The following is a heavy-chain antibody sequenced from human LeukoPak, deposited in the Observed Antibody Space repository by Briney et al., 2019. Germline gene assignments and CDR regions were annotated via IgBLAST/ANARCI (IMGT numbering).Heavy chain of an antibody. CDR1: GFTFSSYW. CDR2: IKQDGSEK. Sequence: GGSLRLSCAASGFTFSSYWMSWVRQAPGKGLEWVANIKQDGSEKYYVDSVKGRFTISRDNAKNSLYLQMNSLRAEDTAVYYCARDDPGYCSGGSCRVTHSPEGRADAFDIWGQGTMVTVSS. D-gene: IGHD2-15*01. J-gene: IGHJ3*02. CDR3: ARDDPGYCSGGSCRVTHSPEGRADAFDI. V-gene: IGHV3-7*03.